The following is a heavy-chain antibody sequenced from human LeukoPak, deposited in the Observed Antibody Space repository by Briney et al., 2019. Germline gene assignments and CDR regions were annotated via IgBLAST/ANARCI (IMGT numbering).Heavy chain of an antibody. CDR3: ARDTYDSSEVAFDI. J-gene: IGHJ3*02. D-gene: IGHD3-22*01. Sequence: GGSLRLSCAASGFTFSSYAMSWVRQAPGKGLEWVANIKQDGSEKYYVDSVKGRFTISRDNAKNSLYLQMNSLRAEDTAVYYCARDTYDSSEVAFDIWGQGTMVTVSS. CDR1: GFTFSSYA. V-gene: IGHV3-7*01. CDR2: IKQDGSEK.